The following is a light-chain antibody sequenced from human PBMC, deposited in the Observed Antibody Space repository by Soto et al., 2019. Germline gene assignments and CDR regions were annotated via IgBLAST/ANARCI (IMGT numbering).Light chain of an antibody. CDR3: QSYDSSLRGSRV. CDR2: GNN. Sequence: QSVLTQPPSVSGAPGQRVTISCTGSSSNIGAGYDVHWYQQLPGTAPKLLIYGNNNRPSGVPDRFSGSKSGTSASLAITGLQAEDEEDYYCQSYDSSLRGSRVFGGGTKVTVL. CDR1: SSNIGAGYD. V-gene: IGLV1-40*01. J-gene: IGLJ2*01.